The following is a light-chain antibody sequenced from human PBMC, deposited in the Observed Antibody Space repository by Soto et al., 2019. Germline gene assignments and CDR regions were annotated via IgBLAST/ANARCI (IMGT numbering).Light chain of an antibody. J-gene: IGKJ3*01. CDR2: GAS. Sequence: EIVMTQSPDTLSVSAGEGATLSCGASQSVGSYLAWYQQKPGQAPRLLIYGASTRATGIPARFSGSGSGTEFTLTITSLQSEDFAVYYCQQYNVWPPSFGPGTKVDIK. CDR1: QSVGSY. V-gene: IGKV3-15*01. CDR3: QQYNVWPPS.